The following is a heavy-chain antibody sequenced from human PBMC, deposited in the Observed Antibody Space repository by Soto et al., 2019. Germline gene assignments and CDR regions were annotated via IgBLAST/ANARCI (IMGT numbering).Heavy chain of an antibody. CDR3: AREGMYCTGGSCYPTHFHY. Sequence: QVQLQESGPGLLKPSGTLSLTCVVSGGSISSSNWWTWVRQPPGKGLEWIVEIYHSGSTNYNPSLKSRVNISVDGSKNQFSLKLTSVTAADTAVYYCAREGMYCTGGSCYPTHFHYWGQGTLVTVSS. CDR2: IYHSGST. D-gene: IGHD2-15*01. V-gene: IGHV4-4*02. J-gene: IGHJ4*02. CDR1: GGSISSSNW.